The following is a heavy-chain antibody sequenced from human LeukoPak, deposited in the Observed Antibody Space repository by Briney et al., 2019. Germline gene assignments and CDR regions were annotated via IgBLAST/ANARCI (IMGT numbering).Heavy chain of an antibody. D-gene: IGHD3-22*01. J-gene: IGHJ4*02. V-gene: IGHV1-69*05. CDR2: IIPIFGTA. CDR1: GGTFSSYA. CDR3: ARGDYDSSGYYYPPDY. Sequence: SVKVSCKASGGTFSSYAISWVRQAPGQGLEWMGGIIPIFGTANYAQKFQGRVTITTDESTSTAYMELSSLRSEDTAVYYCARGDYDSSGYYYPPDYWGQGTLVAVSS.